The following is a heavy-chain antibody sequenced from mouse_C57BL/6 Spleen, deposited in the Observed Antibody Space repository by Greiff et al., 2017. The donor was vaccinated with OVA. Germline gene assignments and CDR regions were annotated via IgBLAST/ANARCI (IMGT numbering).Heavy chain of an antibody. CDR2: IYPGGGYT. D-gene: IGHD2-4*01. CDR1: GYTFTNYW. V-gene: IGHV1-63*01. Sequence: VKLVESGAELVRPGTSVKMSCKASGYTFTNYWIGWAKQRPGHGLEWIGDIYPGGGYTNYNEKFKGKATLTADKSSSTAYMQFSSLTSEDSAIYYCAREDYDYGFDYWGQGTTLTVSS. CDR3: AREDYDYGFDY. J-gene: IGHJ2*01.